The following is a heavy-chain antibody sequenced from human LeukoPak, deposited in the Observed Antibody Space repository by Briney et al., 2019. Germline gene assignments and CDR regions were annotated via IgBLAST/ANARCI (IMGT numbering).Heavy chain of an antibody. D-gene: IGHD1-1*01. CDR1: RVTISSQA. CDR2: IGSGGSA. V-gene: IGHV3-23*01. CDR3: AKRGTAGSWNPEDY. Sequence: GGSLRLSSVASRVTISSQAMSSVPQAARNGGEWGSTIGSGGSAYYADTAKGRVTISRDNSKNTLSLQMHSLRAEDTAVYYCAKRGTAGSWNPEDYWGQGTLVTVSS. J-gene: IGHJ4*02.